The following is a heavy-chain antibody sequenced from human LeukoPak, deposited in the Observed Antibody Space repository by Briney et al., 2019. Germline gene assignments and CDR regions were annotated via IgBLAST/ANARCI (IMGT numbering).Heavy chain of an antibody. CDR1: GGSISSSSYY. CDR3: ARQDYYDSSGYQIHNWFDP. J-gene: IGHJ5*02. V-gene: IGHV4-39*01. D-gene: IGHD3-22*01. Sequence: SETLSLTCTVSGGSISSSSYYWGWIRQPPGTGLEWIGSIYYSGSTYYNPSLKSRVTISVDTSKNQFSLELSSVTAADTAVYYCARQDYYDSSGYQIHNWFDPWGQGTLVTVSS. CDR2: IYYSGST.